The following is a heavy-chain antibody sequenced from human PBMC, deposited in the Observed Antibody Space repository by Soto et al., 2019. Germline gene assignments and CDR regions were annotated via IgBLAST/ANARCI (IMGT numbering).Heavy chain of an antibody. CDR3: AKEALDTAMPGPYYYGMDV. D-gene: IGHD5-18*01. CDR2: ISYDGSNK. V-gene: IGHV3-30*18. CDR1: GFTFSSYG. Sequence: PGGSLRLSCAAAGFTFSSYGMHWVRQAPGKGLEWVAVISYDGSNKYYADSVKGRFTISRDNSKNTLYLQMNSLRAEDTAVYYCAKEALDTAMPGPYYYGMDVWGQGTTVTVSS. J-gene: IGHJ6*02.